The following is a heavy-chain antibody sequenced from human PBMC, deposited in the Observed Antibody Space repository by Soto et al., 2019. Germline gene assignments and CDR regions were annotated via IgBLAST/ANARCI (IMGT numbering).Heavy chain of an antibody. D-gene: IGHD2-15*01. CDR3: ALSIVVVVAPNVY. CDR1: GGSISNHY. V-gene: IGHV4-59*08. CDR2: IYYSGST. J-gene: IGHJ4*02. Sequence: SETLSLTCTVSGGSISNHYWTWIRQPPGKGLEWIGYIYYSGSTNYSPSLKSRVTISVDTSKNQFSLKLTSVTAADTAVYYCALSIVVVVAPNVYWGQGALVTVSS.